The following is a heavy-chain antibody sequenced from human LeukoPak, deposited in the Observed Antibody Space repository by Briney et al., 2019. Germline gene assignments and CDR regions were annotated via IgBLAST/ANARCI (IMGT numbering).Heavy chain of an antibody. CDR3: ARGLYYMDV. D-gene: IGHD3-16*01. V-gene: IGHV4-38-2*01. J-gene: IGHJ6*03. CDR1: GYSISSGYY. Sequence: PSETLSLTCAVSGYSISSGYYWGWIRQPPGKGLEWIGNMYHSGSTHYNPSLKSRVTMSVDTSKNQFSLKLSPVTAADTAVYYCARGLYYMDVWGKGTTVTVSS. CDR2: MYHSGST.